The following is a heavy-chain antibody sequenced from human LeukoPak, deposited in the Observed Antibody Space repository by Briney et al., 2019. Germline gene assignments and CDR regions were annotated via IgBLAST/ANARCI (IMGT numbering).Heavy chain of an antibody. J-gene: IGHJ4*02. Sequence: GGSLRLSCAASGFTFSDYHMHWVRQAPGKGLEWVAFIWYDGSNKYYADPVKGRFTTSRDDSTNTLYLQMNSLRGEDTAVYYCAKVGLDGTYSDYWGQGALVTVSS. V-gene: IGHV3-30*02. D-gene: IGHD1-26*01. CDR2: IWYDGSNK. CDR3: AKVGLDGTYSDY. CDR1: GFTFSDYH.